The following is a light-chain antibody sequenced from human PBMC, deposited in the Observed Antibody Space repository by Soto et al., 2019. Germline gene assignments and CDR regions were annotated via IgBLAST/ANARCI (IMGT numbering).Light chain of an antibody. CDR1: QSVSSSY. CDR2: GAS. V-gene: IGKV3-20*01. Sequence: ENVWTQSPGTLSLSPGERATLSCRASQSVSSSYLAWYQQKPGQAPRLLIYGASGRATGIPDRFSGSGSGTDFTLTISRLEPEDFAVYYCQQYGSSRTFGQGTKVEIK. CDR3: QQYGSSRT. J-gene: IGKJ1*01.